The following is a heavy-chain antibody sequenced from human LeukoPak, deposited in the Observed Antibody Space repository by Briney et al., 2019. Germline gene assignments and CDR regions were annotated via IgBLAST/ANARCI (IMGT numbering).Heavy chain of an antibody. CDR1: GFTFSSYG. J-gene: IGHJ4*02. CDR3: AKDPPRGGSYSPECVFCY. CDR2: ISGSGGST. D-gene: IGHD1-26*01. Sequence: GRSLRLSCAASGFTFSSYGMHWVRQAPGKGLEWVSAISGSGGSTYYADSVKGRFTISRDNSKNTLYLQMNSLRAEDTAVYYCAKDPPRGGSYSPECVFCYWGQGTLVTVSS. V-gene: IGHV3-23*01.